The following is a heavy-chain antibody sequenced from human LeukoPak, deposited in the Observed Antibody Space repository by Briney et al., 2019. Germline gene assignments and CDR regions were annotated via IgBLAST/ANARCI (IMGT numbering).Heavy chain of an antibody. CDR2: IYYSGST. CDR3: ESNRPQLLFDY. D-gene: IGHD2-2*01. Sequence: ASETLSLTCTASGGSISSHYWSWIRQPPGKGLEWIGYIYYSGSTNYNPSLKSRVTISVDTSKNQFSLKLSSVTAADTAVYYCESNRPQLLFDYWGQGTLVTVSS. V-gene: IGHV4-59*11. CDR1: GGSISSHY. J-gene: IGHJ4*02.